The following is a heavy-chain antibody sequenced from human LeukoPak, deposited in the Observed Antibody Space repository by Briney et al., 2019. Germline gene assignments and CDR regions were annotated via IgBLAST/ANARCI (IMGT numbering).Heavy chain of an antibody. CDR3: ARGFRYYGSGIDY. CDR1: GFTFSEYS. Sequence: GGSLRLSCAASGFTFSEYSMHWVRQAPGKGLEYVSAISTNGGSTYYANSVKGRFTISRDDPKNTLDLQMGSLRPDDMAVYYCARGFRYYGSGIDYWGQGTLVTVSS. CDR2: ISTNGGST. D-gene: IGHD3-10*01. V-gene: IGHV3-64*01. J-gene: IGHJ4*02.